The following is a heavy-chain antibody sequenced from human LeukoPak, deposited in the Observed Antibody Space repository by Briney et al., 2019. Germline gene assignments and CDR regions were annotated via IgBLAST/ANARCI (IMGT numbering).Heavy chain of an antibody. CDR3: ARLPSYSSSSSAFDI. D-gene: IGHD6-6*01. CDR2: IYYSGST. Sequence: PSETLSLTCTVSGGSISSSSYYWGWIRQPPGKGLEWIASIYYSGSTYYNPSLKSRVTISVDTSKNQFSLKLSSVTAADTAVFYCARLPSYSSSSSAFDIWGQGTMVTVSS. CDR1: GGSISSSSYY. V-gene: IGHV4-39*01. J-gene: IGHJ3*02.